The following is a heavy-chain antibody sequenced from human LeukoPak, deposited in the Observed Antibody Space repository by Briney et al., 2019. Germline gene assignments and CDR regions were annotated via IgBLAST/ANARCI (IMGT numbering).Heavy chain of an antibody. CDR3: ARTGAVAGHYYYYGMDV. CDR1: GYTFPSFG. CDR2: ISAYNGNT. Sequence: RASVKVSCKASGYTFPSFGISWVRQAPGQGLEWMGWISAYNGNTNYAQKLQDRVTMTTDTSTSTAYMELRSLRSDDTAVYYCARTGAVAGHYYYYGMDVWGQGTTVTVSS. D-gene: IGHD6-19*01. J-gene: IGHJ6*02. V-gene: IGHV1-18*01.